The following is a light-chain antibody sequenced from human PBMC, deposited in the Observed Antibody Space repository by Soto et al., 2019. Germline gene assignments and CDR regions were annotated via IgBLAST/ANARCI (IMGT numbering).Light chain of an antibody. J-gene: IGKJ4*01. Sequence: EIVMTQSPATLSVSRGERATISCRASQSVNRNLAWYQQKPGQTPRLLIYDASSRATGIPARFSGSGSGTDFTLTISSLQSEDFAVYYCQRYNNWPLTFGGGTNVEIK. CDR2: DAS. V-gene: IGKV3-15*01. CDR1: QSVNRN. CDR3: QRYNNWPLT.